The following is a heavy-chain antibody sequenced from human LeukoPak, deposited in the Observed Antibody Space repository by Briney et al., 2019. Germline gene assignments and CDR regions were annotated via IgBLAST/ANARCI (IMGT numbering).Heavy chain of an antibody. D-gene: IGHD2-8*01. CDR3: ARAGTYCTNGVCYPNRFDP. J-gene: IGHJ5*02. CDR1: GGSFSGYY. Sequence: SETLSLTCAVYGGSFSGYYWSWIRQPPGKGLEWIGEINHSGSTNYNPSLKSRVTISVDTSKNQFSLKLSSVTAADTAVYYCARAGTYCTNGVCYPNRFDPWGQGTLVTVSS. V-gene: IGHV4-34*01. CDR2: INHSGST.